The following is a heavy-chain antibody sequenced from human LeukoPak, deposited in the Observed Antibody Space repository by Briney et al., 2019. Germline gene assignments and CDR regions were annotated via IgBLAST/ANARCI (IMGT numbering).Heavy chain of an antibody. Sequence: GGSLRLSCAASGFTFSSYWMSWVSQAPGKGLEGVANIKQDGSEKYYVDSVKGRFTISRYNAKNSLYLQMNSLRVEDTAVYYCAREKSFLEWLSTGRRDGYYMDVWGKGTTVTVSS. CDR2: IKQDGSEK. J-gene: IGHJ6*03. CDR1: GFTFSSYW. V-gene: IGHV3-7*01. D-gene: IGHD3-3*02. CDR3: AREKSFLEWLSTGRRDGYYMDV.